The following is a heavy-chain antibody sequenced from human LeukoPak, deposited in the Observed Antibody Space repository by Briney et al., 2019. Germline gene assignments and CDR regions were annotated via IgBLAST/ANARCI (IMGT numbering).Heavy chain of an antibody. CDR3: AKASDDSSGYYEAIVGAFDI. CDR2: ISWNSGSI. CDR1: GFTFDDYA. Sequence: GRSLRLSCAASGFTFDDYAMHRVRHAPGKGLEWVSGISWNSGSIGYADSVKGRFTISRDNAKNSLYLQMNSLRAEDTALYYCAKASDDSSGYYEAIVGAFDIWGQGTMVTVSS. J-gene: IGHJ3*02. D-gene: IGHD3-22*01. V-gene: IGHV3-9*01.